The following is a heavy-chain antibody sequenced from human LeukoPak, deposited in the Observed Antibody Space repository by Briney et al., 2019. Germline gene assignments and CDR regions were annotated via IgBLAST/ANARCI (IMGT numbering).Heavy chain of an antibody. CDR2: IQDNGVS. CDR1: GGSISRYF. D-gene: IGHD2-15*01. V-gene: IGHV4-4*07. J-gene: IGHJ5*02. CDR3: ARAPSGCGGTCPSDH. Sequence: PSETLSLTCTVSGGSISRYFWSWIRQPAGKGLDWLGRIQDNGVSNQNPSLKGRITMALVTSTNQVSLKLTSVTAADTAVYYCARAPSGCGGTCPSDHWGPGTLVTVSS.